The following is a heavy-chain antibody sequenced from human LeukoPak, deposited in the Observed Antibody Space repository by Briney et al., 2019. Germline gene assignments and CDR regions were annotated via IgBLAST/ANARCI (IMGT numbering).Heavy chain of an antibody. CDR2: ISYDGSNK. D-gene: IGHD6-19*01. CDR1: GFTFSSYG. J-gene: IGHJ4*02. Sequence: GGSLRLSCAASGFTFSSYGMHWVRQAPGKGLEWVAVISYDGSNKYYADSVKGRFTISKDNSKNTLYLQMNSLRAEDTAVYYCAKDLAVAGDYWGQGTLVTVSS. CDR3: AKDLAVAGDY. V-gene: IGHV3-30*18.